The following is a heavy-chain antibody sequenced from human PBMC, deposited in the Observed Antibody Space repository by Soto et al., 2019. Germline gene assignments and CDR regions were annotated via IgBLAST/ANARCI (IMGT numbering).Heavy chain of an antibody. Sequence: SEALSLTCTVSGGSISSSSYYWGWIRQPPGKGLEWIGRIFYSGSTYYNPSLKSRVTISVDTSKNQFSLKLSSVTAADKAVYYCARHLTYCSAGSCYSDFPYYGMDVWGQGTTVTVSS. CDR1: GGSISSSSYY. CDR3: ARHLTYCSAGSCYSDFPYYGMDV. D-gene: IGHD2-15*01. CDR2: IFYSGST. V-gene: IGHV4-39*01. J-gene: IGHJ6*02.